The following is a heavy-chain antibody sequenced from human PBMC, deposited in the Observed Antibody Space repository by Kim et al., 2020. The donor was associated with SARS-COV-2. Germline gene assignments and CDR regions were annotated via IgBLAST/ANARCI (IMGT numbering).Heavy chain of an antibody. Sequence: LETLSLTCTVSGASITTNNFYWAWVRQPPGKGLEWLGTIFYTGTTYFNPSLQSRLTLSVDPSTNQFSLRLSSVTAADTAVYYCARLHYSSFYNYFYFDY. CDR3: ARLHYSSFYNYFYFDY. CDR2: IFYTGTT. V-gene: IGHV4-39*01. J-gene: IGHJ4*01. CDR1: GASITTNNFY. D-gene: IGHD4-4*01.